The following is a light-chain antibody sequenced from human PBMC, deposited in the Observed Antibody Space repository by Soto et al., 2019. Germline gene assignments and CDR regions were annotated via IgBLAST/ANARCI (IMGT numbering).Light chain of an antibody. V-gene: IGKV3-15*01. CDR1: QSGSSN. CDR3: QQYNNWPSWT. J-gene: IGKJ1*01. Sequence: EIVMTQSPATLSVSPGERATLSCRASQSGSSNLAWYQQKPGQAPRLLIYGASTRATGIPASFSGSGSGTEFTLTISSLQAEDFAVYYCQQYNNWPSWTFGQGTKVEIK. CDR2: GAS.